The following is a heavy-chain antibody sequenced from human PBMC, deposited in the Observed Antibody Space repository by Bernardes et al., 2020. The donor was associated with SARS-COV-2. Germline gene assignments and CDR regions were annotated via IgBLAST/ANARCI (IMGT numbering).Heavy chain of an antibody. Sequence: GWSLRLSCAASGFTFSSYWMHWVRQAPGKGLVWVSRINSDGSSTSYADSVKGRFTISRDNAKNTLYLQMNSLRAEDTAVYYCARVQGSKYSSGWYYYYYGMEVWGQGTTVTVSS. D-gene: IGHD6-19*01. CDR2: INSDGSST. V-gene: IGHV3-74*01. CDR1: GFTFSSYW. CDR3: ARVQGSKYSSGWYYYYYGMEV. J-gene: IGHJ6*02.